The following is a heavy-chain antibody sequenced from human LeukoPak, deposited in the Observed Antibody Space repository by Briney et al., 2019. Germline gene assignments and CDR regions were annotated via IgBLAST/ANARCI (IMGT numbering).Heavy chain of an antibody. V-gene: IGHV1-46*01. CDR1: GYSFTSHY. D-gene: IGHD4-23*01. J-gene: IGHJ5*02. CDR3: ARDNSIHERGWWFDP. CDR2: INPRGTST. Sequence: ASVKVSCKASGYSFTSHYMHWVRQAPGQGLEWMGLINPRGTSTIYAEKFQGRIIMTRDMSTTTDYMELSSLKSDDTAVYYCARDNSIHERGWWFDPWGQGTLVTVSS.